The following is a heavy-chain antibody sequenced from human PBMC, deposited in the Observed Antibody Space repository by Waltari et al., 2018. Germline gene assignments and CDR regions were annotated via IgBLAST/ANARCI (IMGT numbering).Heavy chain of an antibody. Sequence: QVQLQESGPGLVKPSQPLSLTCTVSGGSISSGGYSWSWIRQHPGKGLEWIGYIYYSGSTYYNPSHKRRVTRSVDTSKNQFSRKLSSVTAADTAVYYCATPSRFSDYWGQGTLVTVSS. D-gene: IGHD3-10*01. CDR2: IYYSGST. J-gene: IGHJ4*02. CDR1: GGSISSGGYS. CDR3: ATPSRFSDY. V-gene: IGHV4-31*03.